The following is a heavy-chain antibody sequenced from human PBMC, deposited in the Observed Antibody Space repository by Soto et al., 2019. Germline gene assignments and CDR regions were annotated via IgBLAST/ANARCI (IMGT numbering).Heavy chain of an antibody. V-gene: IGHV3-30*18. CDR2: ISYDGSNK. J-gene: IGHJ4*02. CDR1: GFTLSSYG. CDR3: AKDYAALEYYFDY. Sequence: XGSLRLSCAASGFTLSSYGMHWVRQAPGKGLEWVAVISYDGSNKYYADSVKGRFTISRDNSKNTLYLQMNSLRAEDTAVYYCAKDYAALEYYFDYWGQGALVTVSS. D-gene: IGHD3-16*01.